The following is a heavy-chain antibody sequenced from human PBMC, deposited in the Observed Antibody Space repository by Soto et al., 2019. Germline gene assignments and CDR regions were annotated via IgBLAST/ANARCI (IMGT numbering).Heavy chain of an antibody. CDR2: INHSGST. Sequence: SETLSLTCAVYGGSFSGYYWSWIRQPPGKGLEWIGEINHSGSTNYNPSLKSRVTISVDTSKNQFSLKLSSVTAADTAVYYCARGRLGIAARRKGWFDPWGQGTLVTVSS. V-gene: IGHV4-34*01. J-gene: IGHJ5*02. CDR3: ARGRLGIAARRKGWFDP. D-gene: IGHD6-6*01. CDR1: GGSFSGYY.